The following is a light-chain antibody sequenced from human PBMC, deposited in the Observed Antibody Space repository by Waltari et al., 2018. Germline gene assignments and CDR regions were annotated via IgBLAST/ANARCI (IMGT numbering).Light chain of an antibody. Sequence: SYELTQPPSVSVSPGQTARITCSGHELPRKYAYWVQQKSGQAPRLVIFEDTKRPSGVPERLSGSSSGTVATLTITGAQVDDEADYYCYSSDSTGLRVFGGGTTVVVL. J-gene: IGLJ1*01. V-gene: IGLV3-10*01. CDR1: ELPRKY. CDR3: YSSDSTGLRV. CDR2: EDT.